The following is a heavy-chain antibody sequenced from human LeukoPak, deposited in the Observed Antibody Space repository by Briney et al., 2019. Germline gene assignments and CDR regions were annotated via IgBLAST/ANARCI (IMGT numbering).Heavy chain of an antibody. V-gene: IGHV1-18*01. J-gene: IGHJ4*02. CDR3: ARDRDTYYDFWSGYYTKLDY. Sequence: VASVKVSCKASGYTFTSYGISWVRQAPGQGLEWMGWINPYNGNTNYAQNLQGRVTMTTDTSTSTAYMELRSLRSDDTAVYYCARDRDTYYDFWSGYYTKLDYWGQGTLVTVSS. CDR2: INPYNGNT. CDR1: GYTFTSYG. D-gene: IGHD3-3*01.